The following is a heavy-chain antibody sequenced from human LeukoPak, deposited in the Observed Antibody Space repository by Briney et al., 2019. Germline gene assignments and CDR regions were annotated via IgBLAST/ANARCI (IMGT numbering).Heavy chain of an antibody. Sequence: SETLSLTCAVSGASFSSGNYAWSWIRQPPGKGLEWIGYIYHSGSTYYTPSLKSRVTMSVDRSKNHFSRRLHSVTAADTAVYYCTRAPSGGTVIDYWGQGTLVTVSS. CDR1: GASFSSGNYA. D-gene: IGHD4-17*01. CDR3: TRAPSGGTVIDY. J-gene: IGHJ4*02. V-gene: IGHV4-30-2*01. CDR2: IYHSGST.